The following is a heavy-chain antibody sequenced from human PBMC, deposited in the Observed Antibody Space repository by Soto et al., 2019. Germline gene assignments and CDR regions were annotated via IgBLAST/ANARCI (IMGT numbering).Heavy chain of an antibody. J-gene: IGHJ4*02. Sequence: VQLVESGGGLVQPGGSLRLSCVASGFTFSSYRMHWVRQTPGQGLVWLSRVYAGGTVINYADSVEGRFTVSRDNAKNTMYLQMNSLRAEDTAIYYCARDPGYDGHGWRFEYWGQGVLVTVSS. CDR1: GFTFSSYR. CDR2: VYAGGTVI. CDR3: ARDPGYDGHGWRFEY. V-gene: IGHV3-74*01. D-gene: IGHD5-12*01.